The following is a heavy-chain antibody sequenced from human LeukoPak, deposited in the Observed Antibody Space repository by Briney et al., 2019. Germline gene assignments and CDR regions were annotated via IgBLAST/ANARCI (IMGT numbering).Heavy chain of an antibody. CDR1: GFTFSDYY. CDR3: AGAPHYSNYGPYYYGMDV. CDR2: ISSGSSYT. J-gene: IGHJ6*02. Sequence: GGSLRLSCAASGFTFSDYYMSWIRQAPGKGLEWVSYISSGSSYTNYADSVKGRFTISRDNAKNSLYLQMNSLRAEDTAVYYCAGAPHYSNYGPYYYGMDVWGQGTTVTVSS. D-gene: IGHD4-11*01. V-gene: IGHV3-11*06.